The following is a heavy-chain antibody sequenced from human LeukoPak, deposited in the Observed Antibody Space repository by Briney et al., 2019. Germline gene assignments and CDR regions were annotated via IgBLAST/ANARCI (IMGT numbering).Heavy chain of an antibody. CDR2: IRSKANSYAT. J-gene: IGHJ4*02. V-gene: IGHV3-73*01. CDR3: TTIDTMIRGVPFDY. D-gene: IGHD3-10*01. CDR1: GSTFSGSA. Sequence: GGSLRLSCAASGSTFSGSAMHWVRQASGKGLEWVGRIRSKANSYATAYAASVKGRFTISRDDSKNTAYLQMNSLKTEDTAVYYCTTIDTMIRGVPFDYWGQGTLVTVSS.